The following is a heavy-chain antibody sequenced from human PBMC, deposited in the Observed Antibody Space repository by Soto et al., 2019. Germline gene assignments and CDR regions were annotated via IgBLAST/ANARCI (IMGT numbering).Heavy chain of an antibody. V-gene: IGHV4-30-2*01. CDR3: ASSHAGAHITAAVH. J-gene: IGHJ4*02. D-gene: IGHD6-13*01. Sequence: QLQLQESGSGLVKPSQTLSLTCAVSGGSISSGGYSWSWIRQPPGEGLEWIGYIYHSGSTYYNPSLKSRVPISVDRSKNQLSLKLSSVTAADTAVYYCASSHAGAHITAAVHWGQGTLVTVSS. CDR2: IYHSGST. CDR1: GGSISSGGYS.